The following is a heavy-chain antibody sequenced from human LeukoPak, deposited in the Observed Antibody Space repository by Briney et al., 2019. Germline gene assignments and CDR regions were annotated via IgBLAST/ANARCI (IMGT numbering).Heavy chain of an antibody. Sequence: KPSETLSLTCAVYGGSFSGYYWSWIRQPPGKGLEWIGEINHSGSTNYNPSLKRRVTISVDTSKNQFSLRLTSVTAADTALYYCARGRGCSSTSCYTDYYYYMDVWGKGTTVTVSS. CDR1: GGSFSGYY. V-gene: IGHV4-34*01. D-gene: IGHD2-2*02. CDR2: INHSGST. CDR3: ARGRGCSSTSCYTDYYYYMDV. J-gene: IGHJ6*03.